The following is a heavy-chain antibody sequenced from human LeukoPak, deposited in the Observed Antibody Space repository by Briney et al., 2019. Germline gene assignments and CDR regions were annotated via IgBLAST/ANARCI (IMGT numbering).Heavy chain of an antibody. CDR1: GFTFSSYN. D-gene: IGHD2-2*01. Sequence: PGGSLRLSCAASGFTFSSYNMNWVRQAPGKGLEWVSSISSSSTYIYYADSVKGRFTISRDNAKNSLYLQMNTLRAEDTAVYYCARGPSFRYCSSTSCPFDYWGQGTLVTVSS. V-gene: IGHV3-21*01. CDR3: ARGPSFRYCSSTSCPFDY. J-gene: IGHJ4*02. CDR2: ISSSSTYI.